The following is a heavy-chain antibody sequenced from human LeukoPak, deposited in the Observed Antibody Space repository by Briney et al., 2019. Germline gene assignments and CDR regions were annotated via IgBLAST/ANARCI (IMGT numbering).Heavy chain of an antibody. V-gene: IGHV3-30*18. CDR2: ISYDGSNK. Sequence: PGGSLRLSCAASGFTFSSYAMHWVRQAPGKGLEWVAVISYDGSNKYYADSVKGRFTISRDNSKNTLYLQMNSLRAEDTAVYYCAKNGEYSGSYYGYFDYWGRGTLVTVSS. D-gene: IGHD1-26*01. CDR1: GFTFSSYA. CDR3: AKNGEYSGSYYGYFDY. J-gene: IGHJ4*02.